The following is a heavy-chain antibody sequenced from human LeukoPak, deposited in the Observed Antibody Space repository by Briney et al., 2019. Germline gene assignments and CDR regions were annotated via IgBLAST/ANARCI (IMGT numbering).Heavy chain of an antibody. D-gene: IGHD6-19*01. CDR1: GYTFTSYD. V-gene: IGHV1-8*01. J-gene: IGHJ4*02. Sequence: GASVKVSCKASGYTFTSYDINWLRQATGQGPEWMGWMNPNSGATGYAQKFQGRVTMTRSTSINTAYMELSSLRSEDTAVYYCARAIAVAGTGVDYWGQGTLVTVSS. CDR2: MNPNSGAT. CDR3: ARAIAVAGTGVDY.